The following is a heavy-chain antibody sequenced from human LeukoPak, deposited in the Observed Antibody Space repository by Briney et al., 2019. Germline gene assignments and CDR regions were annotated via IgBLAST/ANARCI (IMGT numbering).Heavy chain of an antibody. V-gene: IGHV4-39*07. CDR3: ARALARSAFDY. CDR1: GGSIRSSSYY. CDR2: IYTSGST. Sequence: SETLSLTCIVSGGSIRSSSYYWGWIRQPPGKGLEWIGRIYTSGSTNYNPSLKSRVTISVDTSKNQFSLKLSSVTAADTAVYYCARALARSAFDYWGQGTLVTVSS. D-gene: IGHD3-10*01. J-gene: IGHJ4*02.